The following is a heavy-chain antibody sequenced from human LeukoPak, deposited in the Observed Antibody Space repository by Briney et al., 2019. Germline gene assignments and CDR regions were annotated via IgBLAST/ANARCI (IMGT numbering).Heavy chain of an antibody. V-gene: IGHV4-4*09. D-gene: IGHD1-14*01. J-gene: IGHJ6*03. CDR3: ARRNRYFYYMDV. CDR2: IFPSGSA. CDR1: GGSISSYY. Sequence: PSETLSLTCTVSGGSISSYYWTWIRQSPVKGLEWIGYIFPSGSAFYNPSLESRVTISLDTSENQFSLTLSSVTAADTAVYYCARRNRYFYYMDVWGKGTTVTVSS.